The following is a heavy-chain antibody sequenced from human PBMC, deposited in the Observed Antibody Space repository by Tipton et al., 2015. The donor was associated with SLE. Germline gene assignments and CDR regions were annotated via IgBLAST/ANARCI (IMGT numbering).Heavy chain of an antibody. Sequence: SLRLSCAASGFTFSSYAMHWVRQAPGKGLEWVAVISYDGSNKYYADSVKGRFTISRDNSKNTLYLQMNSLGAEDTAVYFCARLYNGRFDYWGQGSLVTVSS. D-gene: IGHD5-12*01. CDR1: GFTFSSYA. CDR2: ISYDGSNK. CDR3: ARLYNGRFDY. J-gene: IGHJ4*02. V-gene: IGHV3-30*04.